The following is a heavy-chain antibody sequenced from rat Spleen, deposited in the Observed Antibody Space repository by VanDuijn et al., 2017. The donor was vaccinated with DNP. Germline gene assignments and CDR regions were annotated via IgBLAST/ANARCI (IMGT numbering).Heavy chain of an antibody. Sequence: EVQLVESGGGLVQPGRSMKLSCAASGFTFSNYYMAWVRQAPTKGLEWVASISTGGGNTYYRDAVKGRFTISKDNAKNTQYLQMDSLRSEDTATYYCARQGVYYSSYIYAMDAWGQGTSVTVSS. V-gene: IGHV5-25*01. CDR2: ISTGGGNT. CDR1: GFTFSNYY. D-gene: IGHD1-2*01. CDR3: ARQGVYYSSYIYAMDA. J-gene: IGHJ4*01.